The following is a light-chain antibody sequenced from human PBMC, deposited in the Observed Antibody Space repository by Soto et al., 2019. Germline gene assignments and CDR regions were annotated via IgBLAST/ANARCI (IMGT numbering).Light chain of an antibody. CDR2: EGS. J-gene: IGLJ2*01. CDR1: SSDVGSYNL. V-gene: IGLV2-23*01. CDR3: CSYAGSSTVV. Sequence: QSALTQPAAVSGSPGQSITISCTGTSSDVGSYNLVSWYQQHPGKAPKLIIYEGSKRPSGVSNRFSGSKSGNTASLTISGLQAEDEADYYCCSYAGSSTVVFGGGTQLTVL.